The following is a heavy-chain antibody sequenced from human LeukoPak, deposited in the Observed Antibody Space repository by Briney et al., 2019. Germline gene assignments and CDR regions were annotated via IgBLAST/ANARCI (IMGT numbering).Heavy chain of an antibody. V-gene: IGHV3-30*02. D-gene: IGHD1-26*01. CDR2: IQWDGYNK. Sequence: PGGSLRLSCAASGFSITGYGIHWARQAPGKGLEWVATIQWDGYNKYNVDSVKGRFTDSIDTSKNTVYLQMDSLRSEDTAVYYCARREAVGAMSDFDDWGQGTLVTASS. J-gene: IGHJ4*02. CDR1: GFSITGYG. CDR3: ARREAVGAMSDFDD.